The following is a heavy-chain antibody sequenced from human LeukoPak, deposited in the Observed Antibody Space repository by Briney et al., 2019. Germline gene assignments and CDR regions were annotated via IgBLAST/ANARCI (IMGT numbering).Heavy chain of an antibody. CDR2: INHSGST. D-gene: IGHD3-10*01. Sequence: SETLSLTCAVYGGSFSGYYWSWIRQPPGKGLEWIGEINHSGSTNYNPSLKSRVTISVDTSKNQSSLKLNSVTAADTAVYYCARQKRYYGSGSYYKVFYFDYWGQGTLVTVSS. CDR3: ARQKRYYGSGSYYKVFYFDY. V-gene: IGHV4-34*01. CDR1: GGSFSGYY. J-gene: IGHJ4*02.